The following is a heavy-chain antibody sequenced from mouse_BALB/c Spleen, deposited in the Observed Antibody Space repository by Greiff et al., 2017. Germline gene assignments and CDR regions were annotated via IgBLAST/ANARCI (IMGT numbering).Heavy chain of an antibody. V-gene: IGHV2-2*02. J-gene: IGHJ4*01. CDR2: IWSGGST. D-gene: IGHD2-1*01. CDR1: GFSLTSYG. Sequence: QVQLQQSGPGLVQPSQSLSITCTVSGFSLTSYGVHWVRQSPGKGLEWLGVIWSGGSTDYNAAFISRLSISKDNSKSQVFFKMNSLQANDTAIYYCAKSVYYGNLYAMDYWGQGTSVTVSS. CDR3: AKSVYYGNLYAMDY.